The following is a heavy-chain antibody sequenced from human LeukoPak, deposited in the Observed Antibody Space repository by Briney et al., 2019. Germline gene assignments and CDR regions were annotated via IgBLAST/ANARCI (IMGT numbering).Heavy chain of an antibody. CDR2: MNPNSGNT. J-gene: IGHJ6*03. CDR1: GYTFTSYD. Sequence: GASVKVSCKASGYTFTSYDINWVRQATGQGLEWMGWMNPNSGNTGYAQKFQGRVTMTRNTSISTAYMELSSLRSEDTAVYYCARGAVTTDNYYYYMDVWGKGTTVTISS. V-gene: IGHV1-8*01. D-gene: IGHD4-17*01. CDR3: ARGAVTTDNYYYYMDV.